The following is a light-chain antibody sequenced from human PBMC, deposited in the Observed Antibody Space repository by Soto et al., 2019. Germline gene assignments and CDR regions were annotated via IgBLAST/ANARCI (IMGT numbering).Light chain of an antibody. CDR2: EVN. J-gene: IGLJ1*01. V-gene: IGLV2-8*01. Sequence: QSALTQAPSASGSPGQSVTISCAGTSNDVGRFNYVSWYQRHPGKAPKLIIYEVNKQPSGVPDRFSGSKSGNTASLTVSGLQAEDEADYFCSSFVHGTSYVFGTGTKVTVL. CDR1: SNDVGRFNY. CDR3: SSFVHGTSYV.